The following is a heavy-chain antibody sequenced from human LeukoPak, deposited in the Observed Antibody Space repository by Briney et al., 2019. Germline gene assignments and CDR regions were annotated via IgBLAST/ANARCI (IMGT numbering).Heavy chain of an antibody. CDR3: ARDLCLRHPFPLQY. CDR2: ISTYNGDT. Sequence: ASVKVSCKASGYTFTTYGISWVRQAPGQGLEWVGWISTYNGDTSYAQNPQGRVSMTRDTSTSTAYIEQRSLRSDDTAVYYCARDLCLRHPFPLQYWGQGTLLTVSS. CDR1: GYTFTTYG. D-gene: IGHD5/OR15-5a*01. V-gene: IGHV1-18*01. J-gene: IGHJ1*01.